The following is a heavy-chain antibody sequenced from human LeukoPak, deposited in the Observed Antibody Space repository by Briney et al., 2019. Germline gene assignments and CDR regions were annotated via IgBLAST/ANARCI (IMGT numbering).Heavy chain of an antibody. CDR3: ARVWDSSGYSQIDY. J-gene: IGHJ4*02. Sequence: GGSLRLSCAASGFTFSSYAMHWVRQAPGKGREGVAVISYDGSNKYCADSVKDRFTISRHNSKNTLYLQMNSLRAEDTAVYYCARVWDSSGYSQIDYWGQGTLVTVSS. CDR1: GFTFSSYA. D-gene: IGHD3-22*01. V-gene: IGHV3-30-3*01. CDR2: ISYDGSNK.